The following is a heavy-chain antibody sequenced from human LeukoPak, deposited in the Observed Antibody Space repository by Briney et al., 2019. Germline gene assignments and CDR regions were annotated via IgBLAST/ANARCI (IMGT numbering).Heavy chain of an antibody. D-gene: IGHD3-22*01. CDR1: GFTFSSYS. CDR3: AKTYYYDSSGQALQDI. Sequence: ETGGSLRLSCAASGFTFSSYSMNWVRQAPGKGLEWVSSISSSSSYIYYADSVKGRFTISRDNSKNTLYLQMNSLRAEDTAVYYCAKTYYYDSSGQALQDIWGQGTMVTVSS. CDR2: ISSSSSYI. V-gene: IGHV3-21*04. J-gene: IGHJ3*02.